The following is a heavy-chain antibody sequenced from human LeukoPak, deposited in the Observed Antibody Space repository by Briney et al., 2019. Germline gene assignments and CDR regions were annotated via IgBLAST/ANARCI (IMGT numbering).Heavy chain of an antibody. V-gene: IGHV4-59*01. CDR3: ARGAMATTPFYDY. D-gene: IGHD5-24*01. CDR1: GGSISNYY. Sequence: AETLSLTCPVSGGSISNYYNRSSSRPPPGKGLEVVVYLYDTGNTNYRPSLKSRLTISIDHSKNPLSLKLTSLTAVDTGVYYCARGAMATTPFYDYWGQGTLVTVSS. J-gene: IGHJ4*02. CDR2: LYDTGNT.